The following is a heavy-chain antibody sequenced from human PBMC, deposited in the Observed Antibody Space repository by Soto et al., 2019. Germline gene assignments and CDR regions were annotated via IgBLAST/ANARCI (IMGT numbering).Heavy chain of an antibody. CDR1: GFRFSSYG. Sequence: QVQLVESGGGVVQPGRSLRLSCAASGFRFSSYGMNWVRQSPGKGLEWVEVIWYDGSNKFYGNSVKGRFTISRDNSGNTLYLQMNSLRDEDTAVYYCATEGKDDSVEGGFDNWGQGTLVTVSS. D-gene: IGHD3-22*01. CDR3: ATEGKDDSVEGGFDN. J-gene: IGHJ4*02. CDR2: IWYDGSNK. V-gene: IGHV3-33*01.